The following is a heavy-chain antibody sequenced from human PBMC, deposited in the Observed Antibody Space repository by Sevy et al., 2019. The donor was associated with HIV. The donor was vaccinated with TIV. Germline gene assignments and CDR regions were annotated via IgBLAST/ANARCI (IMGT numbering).Heavy chain of an antibody. J-gene: IGHJ4*02. D-gene: IGHD4-17*01. Sequence: GGSLRLSCVASGFTFSSYEMNWVRQAPGKGLEWVSYISNSGSDIHYSDSLRGRFTISRDNAKNSLFLPMNSLRAEDTAVYYCARDLPPSATTVAHFDYWGQGTLVTVSS. V-gene: IGHV3-48*03. CDR1: GFTFSSYE. CDR3: ARDLPPSATTVAHFDY. CDR2: ISNSGSDI.